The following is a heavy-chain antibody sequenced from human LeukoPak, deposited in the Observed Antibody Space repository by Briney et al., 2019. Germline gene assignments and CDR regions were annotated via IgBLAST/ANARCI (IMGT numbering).Heavy chain of an antibody. CDR3: AGPPSTVTTSPGYFDL. V-gene: IGHV4-38-2*02. Sequence: PSETLSLTCTVSGYSISSGYYWGWIRQPPGKGLEWIGSIYHSGSTYYNPSLKSRVTISVDTSKDQFSLKLSSVTAADTAVYYCAGPPSTVTTSPGYFDLWGRGTLVTVSS. CDR2: IYHSGST. J-gene: IGHJ2*01. D-gene: IGHD4-17*01. CDR1: GYSISSGYY.